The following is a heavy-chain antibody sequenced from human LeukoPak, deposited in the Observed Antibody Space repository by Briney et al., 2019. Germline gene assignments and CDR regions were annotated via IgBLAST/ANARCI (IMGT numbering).Heavy chain of an antibody. D-gene: IGHD6-19*01. CDR2: INPSGGST. CDR3: ARDPHEFSTGWSQFDC. V-gene: IGHV1-46*01. CDR1: GYTFTSYY. Sequence: VASVKVSCKASGYTFTSYYMHWVRQAPGQGLEWMGIINPSGGSTSYAQKFQGRVTMTRDTSTSTIYMELSSLRSEDTAVYYCARDPHEFSTGWSQFDCWGQGTLVTVSS. J-gene: IGHJ4*02.